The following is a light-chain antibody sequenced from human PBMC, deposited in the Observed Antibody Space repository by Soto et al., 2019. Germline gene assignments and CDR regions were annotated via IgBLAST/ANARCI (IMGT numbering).Light chain of an antibody. CDR1: QSVSSY. CDR3: QQYRNWPRT. J-gene: IGKJ5*01. V-gene: IGKV3-11*01. CDR2: DAS. Sequence: ILLTQSPATLSLSPGERATLSCGASQSVSSYLAWYQQKPGQAPRLLIYDASNRATGIPARFSGSGSGTEFTLTISSLQSEDFAVYYCQQYRNWPRTFGQGTRLEIK.